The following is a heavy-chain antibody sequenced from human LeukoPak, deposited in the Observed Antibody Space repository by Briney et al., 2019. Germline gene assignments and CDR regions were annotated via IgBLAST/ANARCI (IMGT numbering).Heavy chain of an antibody. D-gene: IGHD3-22*01. CDR3: ATDFQDDDSRELI. Sequence: GGSLRLSCVASGLTFSSYVMIWVRQAPGQGLECVSAISGSGGSTYYADSVKGRFTISRDKSKSTLHLQMDSLRADDTAVYYCATDFQDDDSRELIWGQGTTVTVSP. J-gene: IGHJ3*02. CDR2: ISGSGGST. CDR1: GLTFSSYV. V-gene: IGHV3-23*01.